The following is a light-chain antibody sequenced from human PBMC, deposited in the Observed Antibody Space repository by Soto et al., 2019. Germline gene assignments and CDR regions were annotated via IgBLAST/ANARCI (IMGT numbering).Light chain of an antibody. V-gene: IGLV1-51*01. CDR2: DDI. J-gene: IGLJ1*01. CDR1: TSNVANNF. CDR3: GSWDSSLTANV. Sequence: QSVLTQPPSVSVAPGQKVTISCSGTTSNVANNFVSWYQQFPGKAPKLLIYDDIRRPSGIPDRFSASKSGTSATLGITGLQTGDEADYYCGSWDSSLTANVFGTGTKVTVL.